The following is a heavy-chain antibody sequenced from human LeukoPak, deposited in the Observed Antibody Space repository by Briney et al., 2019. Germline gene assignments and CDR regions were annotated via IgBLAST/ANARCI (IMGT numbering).Heavy chain of an antibody. J-gene: IGHJ4*02. CDR1: GYTFTSYA. Sequence: ASVKVSCKGSGYTFTSYAMNWVRQAPGQGLEWMGWINTNTGNPTYAQGFTGRFVFSLDTSVSTAYLQISSLKAEDTAVYYCARGRRFVIAVAGLSYYFDYWGQGTLVTVSS. D-gene: IGHD6-19*01. V-gene: IGHV7-4-1*02. CDR3: ARGRRFVIAVAGLSYYFDY. CDR2: INTNTGNP.